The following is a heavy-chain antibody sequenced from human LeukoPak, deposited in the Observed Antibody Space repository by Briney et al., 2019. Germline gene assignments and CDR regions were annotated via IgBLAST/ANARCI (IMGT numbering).Heavy chain of an antibody. Sequence: GGSLRLSCAASGFTFSSYAMHWVRQAPGKGLEWVAVISYDGSNKYYADSVKGRFTISRDNSQNTLYLQMNSLRAEDTAVYYCARDGGSYGGNPFDYWGQGTLVTVSS. D-gene: IGHD4-23*01. J-gene: IGHJ4*02. CDR2: ISYDGSNK. V-gene: IGHV3-30-3*01. CDR1: GFTFSSYA. CDR3: ARDGGSYGGNPFDY.